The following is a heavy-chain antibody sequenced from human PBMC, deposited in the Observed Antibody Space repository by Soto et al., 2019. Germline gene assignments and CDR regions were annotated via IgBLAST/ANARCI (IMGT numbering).Heavy chain of an antibody. J-gene: IGHJ6*03. V-gene: IGHV4-34*01. CDR1: GGSFSGYY. Sequence: SETLSLTCAVYGGSFSGYYWSWIRQPPGKGLDWIGEINHSGSTNYNPSLKSRVTISVDTSKNRFSLKLSSVTAADTAVYYCARERRDGSGSYYYYYYYMDVWGKGTTVTVSS. CDR2: INHSGST. CDR3: ARERRDGSGSYYYYYYYMDV. D-gene: IGHD3-10*01.